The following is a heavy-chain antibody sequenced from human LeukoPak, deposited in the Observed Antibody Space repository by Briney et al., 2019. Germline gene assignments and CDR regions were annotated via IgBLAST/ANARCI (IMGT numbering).Heavy chain of an antibody. Sequence: SETLSLTCTVSGGSISSYYWSWIRQPAGKGLEWIGRIYTSGSTNYNPSLKSRVTMSVDTSKNQFSLKLSSVTAADTAVYYCARDLPQGIAVAGTDFAWFDPWGQGTLVTVSS. D-gene: IGHD6-19*01. CDR3: ARDLPQGIAVAGTDFAWFDP. CDR2: IYTSGST. V-gene: IGHV4-4*07. CDR1: GGSISSYY. J-gene: IGHJ5*02.